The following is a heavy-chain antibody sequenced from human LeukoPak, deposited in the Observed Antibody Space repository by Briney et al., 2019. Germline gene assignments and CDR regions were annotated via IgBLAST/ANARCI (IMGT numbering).Heavy chain of an antibody. D-gene: IGHD2-2*01. CDR2: ISASGFYT. V-gene: IGHV3-23*01. CDR1: GFTFSNYA. CDR3: VSFYETY. Sequence: GGSLRLSCAASGFTFSNYAMNWVRQAPGKGLEWVSGISASGFYTYSADSVKGRFTISRDNSKNTLYLQMNNLRAEDTAVYYCVSFYETYWGRGTLVTVSS. J-gene: IGHJ4*02.